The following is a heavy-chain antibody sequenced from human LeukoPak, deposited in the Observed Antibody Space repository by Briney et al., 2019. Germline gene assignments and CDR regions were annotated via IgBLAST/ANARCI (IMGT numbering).Heavy chain of an antibody. CDR2: TSSDGSNV. V-gene: IGHV3-30*18. CDR1: GFTLSSYV. CDR3: AKDANYIAVAGSYFDY. D-gene: IGHD6-19*01. J-gene: IGHJ4*02. Sequence: GGSLRLSCVASGFTLSSYVMHWVRQAPGKGLEWVAVTSSDGSNVYYADSVKGRFTISRDNPKNTLYLQMNNLRAEDTSVYYCAKDANYIAVAGSYFDYWGQGTLVTVSS.